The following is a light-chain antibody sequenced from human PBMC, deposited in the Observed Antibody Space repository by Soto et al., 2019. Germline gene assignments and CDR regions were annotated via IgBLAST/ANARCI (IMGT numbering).Light chain of an antibody. Sequence: DIQLTQSPSFLSASVGDRVTITCRASQGISSYLAWYQQKPGKAPKLLIYAASTLQSGVPSRFSGNGSGTEXTRTVSGLQXECCVTYYCKHLNSYPLTGGGGTKVDSK. CDR2: AAS. CDR1: QGISSY. CDR3: KHLNSYPLT. V-gene: IGKV1-9*01. J-gene: IGKJ4*01.